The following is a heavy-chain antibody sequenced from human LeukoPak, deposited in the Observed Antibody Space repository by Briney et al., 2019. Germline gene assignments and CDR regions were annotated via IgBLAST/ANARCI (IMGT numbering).Heavy chain of an antibody. V-gene: IGHV3-21*04. CDR1: GFTFSSYS. CDR2: ISSSSSYI. CDR3: ARAGLANAFDI. J-gene: IGHJ3*02. Sequence: GGSLRLSCAASGFTFSSYSMNWVRQAPGKGLEWVSSISSSSSYIYYADSVKGRFTISRDNAKNSLYLQMNSLRAEDTAVYYCARAGLANAFDIWGQGTMVTVSS.